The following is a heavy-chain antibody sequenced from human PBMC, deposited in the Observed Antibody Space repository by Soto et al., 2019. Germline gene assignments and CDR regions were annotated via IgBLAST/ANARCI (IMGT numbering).Heavy chain of an antibody. CDR1: GYTFTGYY. Sequence: ASVKVSCKASGYTFTGYYMHWVRQAPGQGLEWMGWINPNSGGTNYAQKFQGWVTMTRDTSISTAYMELSSLRSEDTAVYYCAISYYYDTPFGYWGQGTLVTVSS. J-gene: IGHJ4*02. V-gene: IGHV1-2*04. D-gene: IGHD3-22*01. CDR2: INPNSGGT. CDR3: AISYYYDTPFGY.